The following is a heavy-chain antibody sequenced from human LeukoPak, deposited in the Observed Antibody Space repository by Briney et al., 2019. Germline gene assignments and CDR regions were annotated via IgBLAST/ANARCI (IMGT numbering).Heavy chain of an antibody. CDR1: GFTFSSNY. Sequence: GGSLRLSCAASGFTFSSNYMSWVRQAPGKGLEWVSVIYSGGSTYYADSVKGRFTISRDNSKNTLYLQMNSLRAEDTAVYYCARDSGLTTEDYWGQGTLVTVSS. CDR3: ARDSGLTTEDY. D-gene: IGHD4-11*01. J-gene: IGHJ4*02. CDR2: IYSGGST. V-gene: IGHV3-53*01.